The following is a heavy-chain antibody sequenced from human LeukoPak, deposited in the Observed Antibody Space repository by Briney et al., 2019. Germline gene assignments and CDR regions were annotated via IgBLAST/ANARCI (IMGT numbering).Heavy chain of an antibody. J-gene: IGHJ4*02. CDR2: IYYSGST. V-gene: IGHV4-59*01. CDR3: ARGKGAVPLPFDY. Sequence: SETLSLTCTVSGGPISSYYWSWIRQPPGKGLEWIGYIYYSGSTNYNPSLKSRVTISVDTSKNQFSLKLSSVTAADTAMYYCARGKGAVPLPFDYWGQGTLVTVSS. D-gene: IGHD6-19*01. CDR1: GGPISSYY.